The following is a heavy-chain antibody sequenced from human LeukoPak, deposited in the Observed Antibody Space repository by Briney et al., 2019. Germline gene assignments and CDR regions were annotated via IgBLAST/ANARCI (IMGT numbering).Heavy chain of an antibody. Sequence: TGGSLRLSCAASAFSLSAYNMNWVRQAPGKGLEWVPSISYTGTYIYYADSVKGRFTISRDNAQNSLYLQMNSLRAEDTAVYYCSRDPTYYLRYGYFDYWGQGALVTVSS. CDR1: AFSLSAYN. J-gene: IGHJ4*02. CDR2: ISYTGTYI. D-gene: IGHD1-26*01. CDR3: SRDPTYYLRYGYFDY. V-gene: IGHV3-21*01.